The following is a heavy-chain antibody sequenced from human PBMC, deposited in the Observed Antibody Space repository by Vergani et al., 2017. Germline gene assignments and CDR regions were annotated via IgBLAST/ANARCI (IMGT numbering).Heavy chain of an antibody. CDR3: ARSYYDILTGYYSGNYGMDV. V-gene: IGHV4-59*01. Sequence: QVQLQESCPGLVKPSETLSLTCTFSGGSISSYYWSWIRQPPGKVLEWIGYIYSSGCTNYTPSLKSRVTISVDTSKNQFSLKLSSVTAADTAVYYCARSYYDILTGYYSGNYGMDVWGQGTTVTVSS. D-gene: IGHD3-9*01. CDR2: IYSSGCT. J-gene: IGHJ6*02. CDR1: GGSISSYY.